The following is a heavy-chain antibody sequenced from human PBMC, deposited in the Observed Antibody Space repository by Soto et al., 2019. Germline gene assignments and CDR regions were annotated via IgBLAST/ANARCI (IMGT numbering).Heavy chain of an antibody. CDR2: IWYDGSNK. CDR1: GFTFSTYG. V-gene: IGHV3-33*01. D-gene: IGHD5-18*01. Sequence: QVQLVESGGGVVQPGKSLRPSCAASGFTFSTYGMHWVRQAPGKGLEWVSVIWYDGSNKYHGDALKGRFNISRDNSKNTLYLQINNLRAEARAVYYCGRDGAFHSTSVVDTWGQGTVITDTS. CDR3: GRDGAFHSTSVVDT. J-gene: IGHJ5*02.